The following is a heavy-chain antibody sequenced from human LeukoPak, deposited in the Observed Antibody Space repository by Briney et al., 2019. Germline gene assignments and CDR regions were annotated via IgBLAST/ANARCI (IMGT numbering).Heavy chain of an antibody. V-gene: IGHV3-23*01. J-gene: IGHJ6*03. D-gene: IGHD1-26*01. Sequence: GGSLRLSCAASGFTFSSFAMSWVRQAPGKGLEWVSTFSGSGGSTYYADSVKGRFSISRDNSKNTLYLQMNSLRAEDTAVYYCAREGLVGAIRFYMDVWGKGTTVTVSS. CDR1: GFTFSSFA. CDR3: AREGLVGAIRFYMDV. CDR2: FSGSGGST.